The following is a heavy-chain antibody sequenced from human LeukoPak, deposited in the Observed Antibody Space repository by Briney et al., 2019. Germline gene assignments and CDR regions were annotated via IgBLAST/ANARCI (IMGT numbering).Heavy chain of an antibody. CDR1: GFTCSSYG. CDR2: IRYDGSNK. D-gene: IGHD3-10*01. J-gene: IGHJ6*03. CDR3: AKTARYGSGSYSYYYYMDV. V-gene: IGHV3-30*02. Sequence: GGSLRLSCAASGFTCSSYGMHWVRQAPGKGLEWVAFIRYDGSNKYYVGSVKGRFTISRDNSKNTLYLQMNSLRAEDTAVYYCAKTARYGSGSYSYYYYMDVWGKGTTVTISS.